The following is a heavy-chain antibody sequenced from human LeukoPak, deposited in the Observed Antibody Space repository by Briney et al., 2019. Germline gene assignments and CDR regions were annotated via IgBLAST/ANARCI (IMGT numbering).Heavy chain of an antibody. CDR1: GGSISSYY. Sequence: SETLSLTCTVSGGSISSYYWSWIRQPAGKGLEWIGRIYTSGSTNYNPSLKSRVTMSVDTSKNQFSLKLSSVTAADTAVYYCASLFGYSGYDAFDYWGQGTLVTVSS. CDR2: IYTSGST. J-gene: IGHJ4*02. V-gene: IGHV4-4*07. CDR3: ASLFGYSGYDAFDY. D-gene: IGHD5-12*01.